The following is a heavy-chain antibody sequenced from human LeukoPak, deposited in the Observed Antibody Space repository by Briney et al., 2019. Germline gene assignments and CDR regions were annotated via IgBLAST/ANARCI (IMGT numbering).Heavy chain of an antibody. CDR3: ARTQSQSGSYRYYFAY. D-gene: IGHD1-26*01. J-gene: IGHJ4*02. CDR1: GGSVGRGGYY. V-gene: IGHV4-61*08. Sequence: PSETLSLTCTVSGGSVGRGGYYWSWIRQPPGGGLEWIGDIYYIRNTNYNPSLKSRVTMSLDPSKNQFSLKLNSVTAADTAVYYCARTQSQSGSYRYYFAYWGQGTLVTVSS. CDR2: IYYIRNT.